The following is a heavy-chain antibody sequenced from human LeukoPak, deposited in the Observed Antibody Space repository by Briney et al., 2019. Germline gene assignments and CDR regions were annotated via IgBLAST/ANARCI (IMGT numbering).Heavy chain of an antibody. Sequence: PSGTLSLTCAVSGGSISSSNWWSWVRQPPGKGLEWIGEIYHSGSTNYNPSLKSRVTISVDTSKNQFSLKLSSVTAADTAVYYCARVRGIAAAALDYWGQGTLVTVSS. J-gene: IGHJ4*02. CDR2: IYHSGST. D-gene: IGHD6-13*01. V-gene: IGHV4-4*02. CDR3: ARVRGIAAAALDY. CDR1: GGSISSSNW.